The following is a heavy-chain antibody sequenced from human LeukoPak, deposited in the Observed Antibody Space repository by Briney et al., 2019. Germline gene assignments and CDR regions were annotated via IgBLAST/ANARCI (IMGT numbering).Heavy chain of an antibody. V-gene: IGHV4-59*01. D-gene: IGHD2-15*01. Sequence: PSETLSLTCTVSGGSISSYYWSWIRQPPGKGLEWIGYTYYSGSTNYNPSLKSRVTISVDTSKNQFSLKLSSVTAADTAVYYCALTRYCSGGSCYSSFDYWGQGTLVTVSS. CDR3: ALTRYCSGGSCYSSFDY. CDR1: GGSISSYY. CDR2: TYYSGST. J-gene: IGHJ4*02.